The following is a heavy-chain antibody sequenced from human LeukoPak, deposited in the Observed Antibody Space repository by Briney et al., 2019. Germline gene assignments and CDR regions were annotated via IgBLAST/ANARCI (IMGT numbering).Heavy chain of an antibody. CDR1: GVSLTDFY. J-gene: IGHJ5*02. Sequence: PSETLSLTCAVSGVSLTDFYWSWIRQSPGKGLEWIGEGSPDGYDKYNPSLKSRVSISVDRSENQLSLRLSSVTAADTAIYYCARIRCVSGPEICYNHWAQGSLVTVSS. CDR3: ARIRCVSGPEICYNH. D-gene: IGHD3-10*02. V-gene: IGHV4-34*01. CDR2: GSPDGYD.